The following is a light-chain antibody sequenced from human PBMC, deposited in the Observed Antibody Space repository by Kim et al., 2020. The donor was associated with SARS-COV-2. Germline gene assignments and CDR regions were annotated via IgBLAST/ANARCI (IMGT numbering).Light chain of an antibody. Sequence: QSALTQPASVSESPGQSITISCTGTSSDDRNYNLVSWYQHHPGKAPKLMIYEGFKRPSGVSNRFPGSKSGNTASLTISALQAEDEADYYCCSYAGSSTFVFGGGTQLTVL. CDR1: SSDDRNYNL. CDR3: CSYAGSSTFV. V-gene: IGLV2-23*03. CDR2: EGF. J-gene: IGLJ3*02.